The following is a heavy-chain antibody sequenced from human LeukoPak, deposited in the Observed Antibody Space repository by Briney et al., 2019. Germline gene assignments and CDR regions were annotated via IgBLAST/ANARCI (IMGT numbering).Heavy chain of an antibody. D-gene: IGHD7-27*01. V-gene: IGHV3-15*01. CDR2: IKSKTDGGTI. J-gene: IGHJ4*02. CDR1: GFTFSNAW. Sequence: GGSLRLSCAVSGFTFSNAWMSWVRQAPGKGLEWVGRIKSKTDGGTIDCAAPVKGRFTISRDDSKSTLYLQMNSLKTEDTAVYYCTTEDWGSYGVFDYWGQGTLVTVSS. CDR3: TTEDWGSYGVFDY.